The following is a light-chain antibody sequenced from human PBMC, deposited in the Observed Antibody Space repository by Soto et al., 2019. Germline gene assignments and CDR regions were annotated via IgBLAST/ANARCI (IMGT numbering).Light chain of an antibody. CDR3: CSYAGNYFVI. V-gene: IGLV2-11*01. J-gene: IGLJ2*01. CDR1: SSGVGGYNY. Sequence: QSALTQPRSVSGSPGQSVAISCTGTSSGVGGYNYVSWYQQHPGKAPKLIIYDVSKRPSGVPDRFSGSKSANTPSLTISGLQAEDEADYYCCSYAGNYFVIFGGGTKLTVL. CDR2: DVS.